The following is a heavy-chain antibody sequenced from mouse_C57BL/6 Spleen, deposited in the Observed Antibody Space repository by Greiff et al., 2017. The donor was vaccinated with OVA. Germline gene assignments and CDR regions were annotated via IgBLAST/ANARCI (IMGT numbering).Heavy chain of an antibody. CDR2: INYDGSST. Sequence: EVQLVESEGGLVKPGSSMKLSCTASGFTFSGYYMAWVRQVPEKGLEWVANINYDGSSTSYLDSLKSRFILSRDNAKNILYLQMSSLKSEDTATYYCARGGGSLYYAMDYWGQGTSVTVSS. CDR3: ARGGGSLYYAMDY. J-gene: IGHJ4*01. CDR1: GFTFSGYY. V-gene: IGHV5-16*01. D-gene: IGHD6-1*01.